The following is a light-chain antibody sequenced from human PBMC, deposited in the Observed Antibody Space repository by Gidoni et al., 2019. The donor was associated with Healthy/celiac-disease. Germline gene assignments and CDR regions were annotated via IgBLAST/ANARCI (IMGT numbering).Light chain of an antibody. CDR2: LGS. CDR3: MQALQTPPWT. Sequence: DIVMTQSPLSLPVTPGEPASISCRSSQSLLQSNGYNYLDWYLQKPGQSPHLLIYLGSNRASGVPDRFSGSGAGTDFTLKISRVEDEDVGVYYCMQALQTPPWTFGQGTKVEIK. V-gene: IGKV2-28*01. CDR1: QSLLQSNGYNY. J-gene: IGKJ1*01.